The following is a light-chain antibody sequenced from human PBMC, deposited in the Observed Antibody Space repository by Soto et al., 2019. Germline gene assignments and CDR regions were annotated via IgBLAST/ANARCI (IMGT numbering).Light chain of an antibody. CDR1: QSISSW. Sequence: DIHMAHSPFTLSSSLVDRVTITCRASQSISSWLAWYQHKPGKAPKLLIYKASTLKSGVPSRFSGSGSGTEFTLTISSLQPDDFATYYCQHYNSYSEAFGQGTKVDIK. V-gene: IGKV1-5*03. J-gene: IGKJ1*01. CDR3: QHYNSYSEA. CDR2: KAS.